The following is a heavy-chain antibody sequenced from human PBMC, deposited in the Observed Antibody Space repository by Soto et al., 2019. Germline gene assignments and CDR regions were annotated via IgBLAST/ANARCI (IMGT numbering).Heavy chain of an antibody. V-gene: IGHV3-7*01. CDR3: APQGGISVVLPAAIPFDS. D-gene: IGHD2-2*01. CDR1: GFTFVNFW. J-gene: IGHJ4*02. CDR2: IKQDGSEK. Sequence: EVQLVESGGGLVQPGGSLRLSFEASGFTFVNFWLIWFRRAPGKGLGWVANIKQDGSEKYYVDSVKGRFTISRDNAKNSLFLQMNNLRAEDATVYYCAPQGGISVVLPAAIPFDSWGQGTLVAVSS.